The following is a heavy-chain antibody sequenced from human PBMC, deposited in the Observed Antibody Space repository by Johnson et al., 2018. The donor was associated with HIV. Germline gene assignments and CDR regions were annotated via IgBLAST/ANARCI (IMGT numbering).Heavy chain of an antibody. J-gene: IGHJ3*02. Sequence: VLLVESGGGLVQPGGSLRLSCAASGFTVSSNYMSWVRQAPGKGLEWVSVIYSGGSTYYADSVKGRFTISRDNSKNTLYLQMNSLRAEDTAVYYCARGEGGTYLPDAFDIWGQGTMVTVSS. CDR3: ARGEGGTYLPDAFDI. CDR1: GFTVSSNY. D-gene: IGHD1-26*01. V-gene: IGHV3-66*02. CDR2: IYSGGST.